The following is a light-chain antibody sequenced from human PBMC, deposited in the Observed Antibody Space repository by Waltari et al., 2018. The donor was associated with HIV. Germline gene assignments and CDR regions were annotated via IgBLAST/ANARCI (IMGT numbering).Light chain of an antibody. CDR1: SSNIGAGSD. V-gene: IGLV1-40*01. Sequence: QSVLTQPPSVSGAPGQRVTISCTGTSSNIGAGSDVHWYQQLPGTAPKLFIYANDMRPSGVPDRFSGSKSGTAASLAITGLQAEEDADYYCQSYDSALSGSVFGGGTKLTVL. CDR2: AND. J-gene: IGLJ2*01. CDR3: QSYDSALSGSV.